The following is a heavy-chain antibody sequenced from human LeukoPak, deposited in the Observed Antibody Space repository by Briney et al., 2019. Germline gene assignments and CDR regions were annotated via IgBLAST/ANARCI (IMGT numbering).Heavy chain of an antibody. J-gene: IGHJ2*01. Sequence: GGSLRLSCAASGFTFSDYYMSWIRQAPGKGLEWVSYISSSSSYTDYADSVKGRFTISRDNAKNSLYLQMNSLRAEDTAVYYCARGLSYDSSGYSDWYFDLWGRGTLFTVSS. CDR1: GFTFSDYY. CDR2: ISSSSSYT. V-gene: IGHV3-11*05. D-gene: IGHD3-22*01. CDR3: ARGLSYDSSGYSDWYFDL.